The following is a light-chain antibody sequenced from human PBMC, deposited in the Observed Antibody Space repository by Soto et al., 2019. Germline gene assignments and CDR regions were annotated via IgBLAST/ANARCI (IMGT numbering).Light chain of an antibody. CDR2: GAS. J-gene: IGKJ4*01. Sequence: EIGLKKSPGTLSLSQGERATLSCRASQSVSSSYLAWYQQKPGQAPRLLIYGASSRATDIPDRFSGSGSGTDFTITISRLEPEDVAVYYCQQFSSYPLTFGGGTKVDIK. V-gene: IGKV3-20*01. CDR3: QQFSSYPLT. CDR1: QSVSSSY.